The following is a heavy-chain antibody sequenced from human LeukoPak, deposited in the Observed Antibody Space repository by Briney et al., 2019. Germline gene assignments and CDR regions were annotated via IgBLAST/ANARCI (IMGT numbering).Heavy chain of an antibody. CDR3: ARGRYQPLLYDRYYYYGTDV. CDR2: INHSGST. Sequence: SETLSLTCAVYGGSFSGYYWSWIRQPPGKGLEWIGEINHSGSTNYNPSLKSRVTISVDTSKNQFSLKLSSVTAADTAVYYCARGRYQPLLYDRYYYYGTDVWGQGTTVTVSS. J-gene: IGHJ6*02. V-gene: IGHV4-34*01. CDR1: GGSFSGYY. D-gene: IGHD2-2*01.